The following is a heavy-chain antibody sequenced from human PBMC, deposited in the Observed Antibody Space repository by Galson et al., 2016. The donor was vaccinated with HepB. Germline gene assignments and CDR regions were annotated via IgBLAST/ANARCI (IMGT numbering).Heavy chain of an antibody. J-gene: IGHJ1*01. D-gene: IGHD2-21*02. V-gene: IGHV3-7*03. CDR3: ARAAGCGGDCFQR. CDR1: GFSFSSYW. CDR2: INQDGSET. Sequence: SLRLSCAASGFSFSSYWMSWVRQAPGKGLEWVANINQDGSETHYVDSMKGRFTISRDNAKKSLYLQMNSLRVGDTAVYYCARAAGCGGDCFQRWGQGALVTVSS.